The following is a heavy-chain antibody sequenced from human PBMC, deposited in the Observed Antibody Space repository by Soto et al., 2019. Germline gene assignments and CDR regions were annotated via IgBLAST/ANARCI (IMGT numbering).Heavy chain of an antibody. D-gene: IGHD2-2*01. CDR1: GGSISSYY. Sequence: QVQLQESGPGLMKPSETLSLTCTVSGGSISSYYWSWIRQPAGKGLEWIGRIYTSGSTNYNPSLKSRVTMSVDTSKNQFSLKLSSVTAADTAVYYCARERRYCSSTSCYADYYYYYGMDVWGQGTTVTVSS. J-gene: IGHJ6*02. CDR2: IYTSGST. CDR3: ARERRYCSSTSCYADYYYYYGMDV. V-gene: IGHV4-4*07.